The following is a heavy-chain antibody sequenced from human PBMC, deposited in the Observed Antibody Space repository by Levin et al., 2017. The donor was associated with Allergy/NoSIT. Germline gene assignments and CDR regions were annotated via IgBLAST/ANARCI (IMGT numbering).Heavy chain of an antibody. CDR2: INHSGST. CDR1: GGSFSGYY. D-gene: IGHD4-17*01. CDR3: ARGLYGDYVDY. V-gene: IGHV4-34*01. Sequence: SETLSLTCAVYGGSFSGYYWSWIRQPPGKGLEWIGEINHSGSTNYNPSLKSRVTISVDTSKNQFSLKLSSVTAADTAVYYCARGLYGDYVDYWGQGTLVTVSS. J-gene: IGHJ4*02.